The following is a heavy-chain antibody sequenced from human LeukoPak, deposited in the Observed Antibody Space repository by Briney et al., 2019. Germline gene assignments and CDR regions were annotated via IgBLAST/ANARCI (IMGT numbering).Heavy chain of an antibody. CDR3: AKRGSGYNQFDY. CDR1: GFTFSSYG. V-gene: IGHV3-23*01. Sequence: PGGSLRLSCAASGFTFSSYGMSWVRQAPGKGLEWVSAISGSGGSTYYADSVKGRFTISRDNSKYTLYLQMNSLRAEDTAVYYCAKRGSGYNQFDYWGQGTLVTASS. D-gene: IGHD3-3*01. CDR2: ISGSGGST. J-gene: IGHJ4*02.